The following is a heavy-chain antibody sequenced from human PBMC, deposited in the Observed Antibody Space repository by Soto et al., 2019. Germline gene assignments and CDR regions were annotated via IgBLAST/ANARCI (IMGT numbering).Heavy chain of an antibody. D-gene: IGHD1-26*01. CDR3: ARDTGSGLRVEPGIFEY. J-gene: IGHJ4*02. CDR2: INADNGDS. Sequence: QVQLVQSGAEVKKPGASVKVSCNPSGYAFTSYTMHWVRQAPGQGLERMGWINADNGDSKYAQKFQVRVTITRDTAASIAYMELSSLRSEDTAVYYCARDTGSGLRVEPGIFEYWGQGTLVTVSS. CDR1: GYAFTSYT. V-gene: IGHV1-3*01.